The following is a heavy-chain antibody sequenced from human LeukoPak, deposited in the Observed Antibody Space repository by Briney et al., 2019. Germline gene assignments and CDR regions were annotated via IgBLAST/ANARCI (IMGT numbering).Heavy chain of an antibody. CDR3: ARMQYYDILTGRIPTYYFDY. Sequence: SQTLSLTCTVSGGSISSGGYYWSWIRQPPGKGLEWIGYIYHSGSTYYNPSLKSRVTISVDTSKNQFSLKLSSVTAADTAVYYCARMQYYDILTGRIPTYYFDYWGQGTLVTVSS. J-gene: IGHJ4*02. CDR1: GGSISSGGYY. D-gene: IGHD3-9*01. CDR2: IYHSGST. V-gene: IGHV4-30-2*01.